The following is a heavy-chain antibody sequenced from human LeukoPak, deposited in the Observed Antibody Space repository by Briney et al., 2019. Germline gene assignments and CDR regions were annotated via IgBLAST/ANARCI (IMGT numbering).Heavy chain of an antibody. Sequence: GGSLRLSCATSGFTFDDYAMHWVRQAPGKGLEWVAGVTWNSDNIDYAESVRGRFTISRDNAKNSLYLEMNSLRLEDTALYHCVKESEDSSGWATRYYFDYWGQGSLVTVSS. CDR3: VKESEDSSGWATRYYFDY. D-gene: IGHD6-19*01. CDR2: VTWNSDNI. J-gene: IGHJ4*02. CDR1: GFTFDDYA. V-gene: IGHV3-9*01.